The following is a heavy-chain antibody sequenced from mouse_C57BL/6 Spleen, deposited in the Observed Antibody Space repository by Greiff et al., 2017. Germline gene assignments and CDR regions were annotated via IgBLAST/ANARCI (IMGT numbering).Heavy chain of an antibody. CDR2: IDPSDSYT. Sequence: VQLQQPGAELVKPGASVKLSCKASGYTFTSYWMQWVKQRPGQGLEWIGEIDPSDSYTNYNQKFKGKATLTVGTSSSTAFMQLSSLTSEDSAVYYCARRAGTSGIDYWGQGPTLTVSS. CDR1: GYTFTSYW. CDR3: ARRAGTSGIDY. J-gene: IGHJ2*01. D-gene: IGHD3-3*01. V-gene: IGHV1-50*01.